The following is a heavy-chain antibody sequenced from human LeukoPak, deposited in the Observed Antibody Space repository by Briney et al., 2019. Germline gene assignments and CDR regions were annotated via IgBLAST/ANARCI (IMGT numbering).Heavy chain of an antibody. CDR1: GFTFSSYS. CDR2: ITSSSSYI. D-gene: IGHD3-9*01. Sequence: GGSLRLSCAASGFTFSSYSMNWVRQAPGKGLEWVSSITSSSSYIYYADSVKGRFTISRDNAKNSLYLQMNSLRAEDTAVYYCARVAVPATIDYWGKGTTVTVSS. CDR3: ARVAVPATIDY. J-gene: IGHJ6*04. V-gene: IGHV3-21*01.